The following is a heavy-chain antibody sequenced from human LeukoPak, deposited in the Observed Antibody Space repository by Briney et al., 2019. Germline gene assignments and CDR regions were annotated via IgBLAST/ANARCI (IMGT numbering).Heavy chain of an antibody. D-gene: IGHD1-1*01. V-gene: IGHV3-43*02. CDR3: ATWAFYHNLDV. Sequence: GGSLRLSCAASGLTIGPYAMYWVRQGPGRGLEWVSVIKADGSGTFYSDSVRGRFTTSRDNSKNSLYLQMSSLTSADTALYYCATWAFYHNLDVWGQGTTVAVSS. CDR2: IKADGSGT. J-gene: IGHJ6*02. CDR1: GLTIGPYA.